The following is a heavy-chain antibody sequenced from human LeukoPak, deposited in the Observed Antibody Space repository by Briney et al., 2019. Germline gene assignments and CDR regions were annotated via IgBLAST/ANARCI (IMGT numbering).Heavy chain of an antibody. CDR2: ISGSGGST. J-gene: IGHJ3*02. V-gene: IGHV3-23*01. Sequence: GGSLRLSCAASGFTFSSYSMNWVRQAPGKGLEWVSAISGSGGSTYYADSVKGRFTISRDNSKNTLYLQMNSLRAEDTAVYYCAKSNGYGLVDIWGQGTMVTVSS. D-gene: IGHD3-10*01. CDR1: GFTFSSYS. CDR3: AKSNGYGLVDI.